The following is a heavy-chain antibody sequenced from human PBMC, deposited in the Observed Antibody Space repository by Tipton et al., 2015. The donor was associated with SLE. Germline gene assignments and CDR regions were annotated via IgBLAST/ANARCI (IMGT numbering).Heavy chain of an antibody. CDR3: AHADWGTNFDY. CDR2: IYYSGST. Sequence: TLSLTCTVSGGSISSSSYYWARIRQPPGKGLEWIGSIYYSGSTYYNPSLESRVTISVDTSKNQFPLKLSSVTAADTAVFYCAHADWGTNFDYWGQGTLVTVSS. CDR1: GGSISSSSYY. D-gene: IGHD2-21*01. V-gene: IGHV4-39*06. J-gene: IGHJ4*02.